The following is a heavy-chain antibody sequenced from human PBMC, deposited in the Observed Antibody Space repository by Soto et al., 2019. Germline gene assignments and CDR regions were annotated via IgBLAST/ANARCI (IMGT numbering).Heavy chain of an antibody. V-gene: IGHV1-18*01. D-gene: IGHD2-2*01. Sequence: QVQLVQSGAEVKKPGASVKVSCKASGSTFTSYGISWVRQAPGQGLEWMGWISAYNGNTNYAQKLQGRVTMTTDTSTSTAYMELRSLRSDDTAVYYCARDFLVLVPAAHYGMDVWGQGTTVTVSS. CDR2: ISAYNGNT. J-gene: IGHJ6*02. CDR3: ARDFLVLVPAAHYGMDV. CDR1: GSTFTSYG.